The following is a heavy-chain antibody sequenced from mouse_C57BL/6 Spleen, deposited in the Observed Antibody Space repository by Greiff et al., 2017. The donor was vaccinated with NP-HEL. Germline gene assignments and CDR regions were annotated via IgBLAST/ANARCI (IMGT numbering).Heavy chain of an antibody. V-gene: IGHV5-17*01. CDR1: GFTFSDYG. CDR3: AWGFAY. J-gene: IGHJ3*01. Sequence: EVKLVESGGGLVKPGGSLKLSCAASGFTFSDYGMHWVRQAPEKGLDWVAYISSGSSTIYYADKVKGRFTISRDNAKNTLFLQRTRLRSEDTAMYYCAWGFAYWGQGTLVTVSA. CDR2: ISSGSSTI.